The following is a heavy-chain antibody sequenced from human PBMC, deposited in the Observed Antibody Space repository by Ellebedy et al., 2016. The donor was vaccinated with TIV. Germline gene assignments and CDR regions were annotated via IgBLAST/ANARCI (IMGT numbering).Heavy chain of an antibody. D-gene: IGHD3-22*01. Sequence: GESLKISCAASGFTFSDYYMSWIRQAPGKGLEWVSYISSSGRTIYYADSVKGRFTISRDNAKNSLSLQMNSLRAEDTAVYYCIRHVEYDRSYWGQGVLVTVSS. CDR1: GFTFSDYY. CDR3: IRHVEYDRSY. CDR2: ISSSGRTI. V-gene: IGHV3-11*01. J-gene: IGHJ4*02.